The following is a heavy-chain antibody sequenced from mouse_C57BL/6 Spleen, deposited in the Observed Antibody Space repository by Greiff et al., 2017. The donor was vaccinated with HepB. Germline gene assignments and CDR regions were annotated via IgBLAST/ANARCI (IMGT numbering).Heavy chain of an antibody. CDR3: ARSEGSTMITTEVFAD. V-gene: IGHV1-53*01. D-gene: IGHD2-4*01. J-gene: IGHJ3*01. CDR2: INPSNGGT. CDR1: GYTFTSYW. Sequence: QVQLQQPGTELVKPGASVKLSCKASGYTFTSYWMHWVKQRPGQGLEWIGNINPSNGGTNYNEKFKSKATLTVDKSSSTAYMQLSSRTSEDSAVYYCARSEGSTMITTEVFADWGQGTLVTVSA.